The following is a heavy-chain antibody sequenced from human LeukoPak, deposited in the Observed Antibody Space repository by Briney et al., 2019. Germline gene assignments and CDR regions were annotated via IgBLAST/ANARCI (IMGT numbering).Heavy chain of an antibody. D-gene: IGHD2-21*02. Sequence: PGGSLQLSCAASGFTFSSYGMHWVRQAPGKGVERVAVISYDGSNKYYADSVKGRFTISRDNSKNTLSLQMNSLRAEDTAVYYCAWLLAYCGGDCYGGFDYWGQGTLVTVSS. CDR2: ISYDGSNK. CDR3: AWLLAYCGGDCYGGFDY. CDR1: GFTFSSYG. J-gene: IGHJ4*02. V-gene: IGHV3-30*03.